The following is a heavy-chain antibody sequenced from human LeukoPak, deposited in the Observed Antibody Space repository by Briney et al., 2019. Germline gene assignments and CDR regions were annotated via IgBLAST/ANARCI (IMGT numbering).Heavy chain of an antibody. J-gene: IGHJ3*02. Sequence: GGSLRLSCVASGFTFSSNVLNWVRQAPGKGLEWVSVSGTYGRTQYADSVKGRFTISRDSSKNTLYLQIKSLRVEDTAVYYCARGMDGYGPDAFDIWGQGTMVTVSS. D-gene: IGHD5-24*01. CDR2: SGTYGRT. CDR1: GFTFSSNV. V-gene: IGHV3-23*01. CDR3: ARGMDGYGPDAFDI.